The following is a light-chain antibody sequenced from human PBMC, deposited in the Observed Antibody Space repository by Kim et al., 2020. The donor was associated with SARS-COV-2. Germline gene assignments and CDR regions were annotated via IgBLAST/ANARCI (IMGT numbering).Light chain of an antibody. V-gene: IGLV3-1*01. Sequence: SYELTQPPSVSVSPGQTASITCSGDKLGEKYACWYQQKPGQSPVLVIYHDTKRPSGIPERFSGSNSGNTATLTISGTQAMDEADYYCQTWDSITVVFGGG. J-gene: IGLJ2*01. CDR3: QTWDSITVV. CDR2: HDT. CDR1: KLGEKY.